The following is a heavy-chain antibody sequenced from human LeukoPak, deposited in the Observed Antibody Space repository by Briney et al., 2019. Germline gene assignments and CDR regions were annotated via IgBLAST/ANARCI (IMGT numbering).Heavy chain of an antibody. J-gene: IGHJ4*02. CDR2: IIPIFGTA. Sequence: ASVKVSCKASGGTFSSYAISWVRQAPGQGLEWMGGIIPIFGTANYAQKFQGRVTITADESTSTAYMELNSLRAEDTAVYYCARSLGVVIITLDYWGQGTLVTVSS. CDR3: ARSLGVVIITLDY. CDR1: GGTFSSYA. V-gene: IGHV1-69*13. D-gene: IGHD3-22*01.